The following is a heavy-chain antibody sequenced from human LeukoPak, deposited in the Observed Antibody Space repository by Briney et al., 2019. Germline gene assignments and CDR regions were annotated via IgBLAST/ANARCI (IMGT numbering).Heavy chain of an antibody. D-gene: IGHD3-10*01. CDR3: ARVWFGEILFDY. CDR1: AGTFSSYA. V-gene: IGHV1-69*13. J-gene: IGHJ4*02. Sequence: SVTLCCTSSAGTFSSYAISWVRQAPGRGLEWMGGIIPIFGTANYAQKFQGRVTITADESTSTAYMELSSLRSEDTAVYYCARVWFGEILFDYWGQGTLVTVSS. CDR2: IIPIFGTA.